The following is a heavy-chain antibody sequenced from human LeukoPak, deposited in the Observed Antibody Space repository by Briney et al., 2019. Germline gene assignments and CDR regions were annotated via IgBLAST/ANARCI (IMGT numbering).Heavy chain of an antibody. CDR3: AKALLLFSSDYFDY. Sequence: GGSLRLSCAASRFTFSNFAMTWLPQAPGQGLEGVSAISGSGGRTYYADSLKVRFTISRDNSKNTLYLQMNSLRAEDTAVYYCAKALLLFSSDYFDYWGQGTLVTVSS. J-gene: IGHJ4*02. V-gene: IGHV3-23*01. CDR1: RFTFSNFA. CDR2: ISGSGGRT. D-gene: IGHD3-10*01.